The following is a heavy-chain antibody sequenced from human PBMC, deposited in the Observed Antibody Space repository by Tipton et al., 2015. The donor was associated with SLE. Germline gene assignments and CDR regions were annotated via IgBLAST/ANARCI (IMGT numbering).Heavy chain of an antibody. J-gene: IGHJ6*02. Sequence: LRLSCTVSGGSIISYYWSWIRQPPGKGLEWIGYIHYSGVTYYYPSLKSRVTMSVDTSKNQFSLKLNSVTAADTAVYYCARHAEIPVMRYVMDVWGQGTTVGVSS. V-gene: IGHV4-59*08. CDR3: ARHAEIPVMRYVMDV. D-gene: IGHD2-21*01. CDR2: IHYSGVT. CDR1: GGSIISYY.